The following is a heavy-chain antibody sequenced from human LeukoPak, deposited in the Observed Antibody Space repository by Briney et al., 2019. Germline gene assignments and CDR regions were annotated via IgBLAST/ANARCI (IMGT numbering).Heavy chain of an antibody. CDR2: ISSSSSYI. CDR3: ARDENYYDSSGYGY. V-gene: IGHV3-21*01. Sequence: GGSLRLSCAASGFTFSSYSMNWVRQAPGKGLEWVSSISSSSSYIYYADSVKGRFTISRVNAKNSLYLQMNSLRAEDTAVYYCARDENYYDSSGYGYWGQGTLVTVSS. D-gene: IGHD3-22*01. CDR1: GFTFSSYS. J-gene: IGHJ4*02.